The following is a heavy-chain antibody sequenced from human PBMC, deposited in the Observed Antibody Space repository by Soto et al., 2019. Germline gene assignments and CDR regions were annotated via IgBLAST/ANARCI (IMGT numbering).Heavy chain of an antibody. D-gene: IGHD2-8*01. Sequence: QVQLQESGPGLVKPSETLSLTCAVSGGSISIYYWSWIRQPPGKGLEWIGYIYYSGSTNYNPSLKSRVTISVDTSKNQFSLKLSSVTAADPAVYYCARLQRGLCTTGVCYSGPFDYWGKGTLVTVSS. CDR2: IYYSGST. CDR3: ARLQRGLCTTGVCYSGPFDY. V-gene: IGHV4-59*08. CDR1: GGSISIYY. J-gene: IGHJ4*02.